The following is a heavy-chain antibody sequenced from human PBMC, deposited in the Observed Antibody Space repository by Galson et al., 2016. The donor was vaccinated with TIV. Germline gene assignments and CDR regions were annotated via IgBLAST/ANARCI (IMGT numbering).Heavy chain of an antibody. J-gene: IGHJ4*02. D-gene: IGHD2-21*01. CDR2: INAGNGKT. CDR1: GYTLTIYA. CDR3: ARPPYCGGDCYKYGY. V-gene: IGHV1-3*01. Sequence: SVKVSCKASGYTLTIYAMHWVRQAPGQRLEWMGWINAGNGKTKYSQKFQGRLTITRDTSASTAYMELSSLRSDDTAVYYCARPPYCGGDCYKYGYWGQGTLVTVSS.